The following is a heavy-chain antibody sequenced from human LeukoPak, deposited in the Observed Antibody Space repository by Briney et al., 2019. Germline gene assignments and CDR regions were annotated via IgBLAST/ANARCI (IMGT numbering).Heavy chain of an antibody. J-gene: IGHJ5*02. D-gene: IGHD3-10*01. CDR3: ARGPTYYYGSGSRDWSDP. CDR2: INHSGST. Sequence: SETLSLTCAVYGGSFSGYYWSWIRQPPGKGLEWIGEINHSGSTNYNPSLKSRVTISVDTSKNQFSLKLSSVTAADTAVYYCARGPTYYYGSGSRDWSDPWGQGTLVTVSS. CDR1: GGSFSGYY. V-gene: IGHV4-34*01.